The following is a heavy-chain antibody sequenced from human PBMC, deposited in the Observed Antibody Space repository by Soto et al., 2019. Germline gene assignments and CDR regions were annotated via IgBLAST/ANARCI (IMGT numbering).Heavy chain of an antibody. Sequence: EVQLVESGGGLVQPGGSLRLSCAASGFIVSNNYMSWVRQAPGKGLEWVAVIYSGGSTHYADSVKGRFTISRDDPKNTVSLQMNTLRAEDTALYYCARGWDPEYWGQGTLVTVSS. CDR2: IYSGGST. CDR1: GFIVSNNY. CDR3: ARGWDPEY. V-gene: IGHV3-66*01. D-gene: IGHD1-26*01. J-gene: IGHJ4*02.